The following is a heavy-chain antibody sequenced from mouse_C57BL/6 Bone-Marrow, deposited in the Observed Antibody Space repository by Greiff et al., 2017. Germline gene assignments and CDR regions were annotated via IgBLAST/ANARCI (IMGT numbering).Heavy chain of an antibody. V-gene: IGHV1-55*01. CDR3: AEDPSYWYFDV. CDR2: IYPGSGST. J-gene: IGHJ1*03. CDR1: GYTFTSYW. Sequence: QVQLQQPGAGLVQPGASVKMSCKASGYTFTSYWITWVQQRPGQGLEWIGDIYPGSGSTTYNEKFKSKATLTVDTSSSTAYLQLSSLTSEDSAVYYCAEDPSYWYFDVWGTGTTVTVSS.